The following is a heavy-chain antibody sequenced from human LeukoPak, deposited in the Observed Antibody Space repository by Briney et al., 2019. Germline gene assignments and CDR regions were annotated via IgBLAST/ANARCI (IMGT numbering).Heavy chain of an antibody. CDR3: AREGPIAAADTGQH. Sequence: SVKVSCKASEGTFNSYGISWVRQAPGQGLEWMGRIIPILGITNYAQKFQGRVTITTDESTSTAYMELSSLRSEDTAVYYCAREGPIAAADTGQHWGQGTLVTVSS. CDR1: EGTFNSYG. CDR2: IIPILGIT. J-gene: IGHJ1*01. V-gene: IGHV1-69*04. D-gene: IGHD6-13*01.